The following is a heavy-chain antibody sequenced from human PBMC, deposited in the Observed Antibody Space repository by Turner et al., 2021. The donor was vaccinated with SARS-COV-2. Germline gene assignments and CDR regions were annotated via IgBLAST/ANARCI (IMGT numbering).Heavy chain of an antibody. CDR3: ARDTGDFDL. V-gene: IGHV3-30-3*01. CDR2: ISYDGSNK. J-gene: IGHJ2*01. D-gene: IGHD3-10*01. CDR1: AFTFSSYV. Sequence: QVQLVESGGGVVQPGRSLRLSCAASAFTFSSYVMHWVRQAPGKGLGWVAVISYDGSNKYYADSVKGRFTISRDNSKNTLYLQMNSLRAEDTAVYYCARDTGDFDLWGRGTLVTVSS.